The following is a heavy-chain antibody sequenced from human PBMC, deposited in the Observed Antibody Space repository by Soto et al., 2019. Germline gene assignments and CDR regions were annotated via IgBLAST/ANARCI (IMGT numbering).Heavy chain of an antibody. CDR3: SLLTTGGSRGY. J-gene: IGHJ4*02. Sequence: EVQLLESGGGLVQPGGSLRLSCAASGFTFSSYAMSWVRQAPGKGLEWVSAISGSGGSTYYADSVKGRFTISRDNSKNTLYLQMNSLRAEDTAVYYCSLLTTGGSRGYWGQGTLVTVSS. D-gene: IGHD4-4*01. CDR1: GFTFSSYA. CDR2: ISGSGGST. V-gene: IGHV3-23*01.